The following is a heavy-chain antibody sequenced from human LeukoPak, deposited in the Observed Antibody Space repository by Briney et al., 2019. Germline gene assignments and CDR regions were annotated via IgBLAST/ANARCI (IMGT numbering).Heavy chain of an antibody. CDR1: GGSVSTGSSY. Sequence: NPSETLSLTCTLSGGSVSTGSSYWSWIRQPPGKGLEWIGYIYYAGSPNYNPSLKSRVTISVDTSKNQFSLRLSSMTAADTAVYYCARDFYGGNYQVIDYWGQGTLVTVSS. CDR2: IYYAGSP. V-gene: IGHV4-61*01. J-gene: IGHJ4*02. CDR3: ARDFYGGNYQVIDY. D-gene: IGHD4/OR15-4a*01.